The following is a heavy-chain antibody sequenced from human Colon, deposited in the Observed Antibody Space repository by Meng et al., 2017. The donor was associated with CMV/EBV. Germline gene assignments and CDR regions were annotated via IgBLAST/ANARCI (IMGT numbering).Heavy chain of an antibody. D-gene: IGHD3-16*01. Sequence: GGSLRLSCAASGFTFSSYWMTWVRQAPGKGLEWVANIKQDGSETHYVDSVKGRFTVSRDNAKNLVYLQMNNLKAEDTAVYYCTRLGGSKPFDYWGQGTMVTVSS. CDR3: TRLGGSKPFDY. J-gene: IGHJ4*02. CDR1: GFTFSSYW. CDR2: IKQDGSET. V-gene: IGHV3-7*01.